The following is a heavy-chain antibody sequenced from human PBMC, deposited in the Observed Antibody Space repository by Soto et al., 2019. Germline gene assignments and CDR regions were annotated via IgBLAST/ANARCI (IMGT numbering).Heavy chain of an antibody. V-gene: IGHV3-21*01. Sequence: GGSLRLSCAASGFTFSSYSMMWVRQAPGKGLEWVSLLSSSSSYIYFADSLKGRFTISRDNAKNSLYLQMNSLRAEDTAVYYCARVGYSSDWLPDYWGQGPLVTVSS. D-gene: IGHD6-19*01. J-gene: IGHJ4*02. CDR2: LSSSSSYI. CDR3: ARVGYSSDWLPDY. CDR1: GFTFSSYS.